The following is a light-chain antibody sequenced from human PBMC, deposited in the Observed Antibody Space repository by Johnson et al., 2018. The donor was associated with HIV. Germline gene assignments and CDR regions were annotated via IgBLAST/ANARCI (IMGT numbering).Light chain of an antibody. V-gene: IGLV1-51*01. CDR1: SSDMGNYA. CDR2: DNN. Sequence: QSVLTQPPSVSAAPGQMVSISCSGSSSDMGNYAVSWYQQLPGTAPKLLIYDNNKRPSGIPDRFSGSKSGTSATLGITGLQTGDEADYYCGTWDSSLSANVFGTGTKVTVL. CDR3: GTWDSSLSANV. J-gene: IGLJ1*01.